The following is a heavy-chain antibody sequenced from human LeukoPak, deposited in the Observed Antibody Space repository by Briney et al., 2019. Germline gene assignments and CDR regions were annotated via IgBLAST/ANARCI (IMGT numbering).Heavy chain of an antibody. J-gene: IGHJ4*02. D-gene: IGHD6-13*01. V-gene: IGHV1-3*01. CDR2: INAGNGNT. Sequence: GASVKVSCKASGYTFTTYAIHWVRRAPGQRLEWMGWINAGNGNTKYSQKFQGRVTITRDTSASTAYMELSSLRSEDTAVYYCASRFGSSSWYTFDYWGQGTLVTVSS. CDR3: ASRFGSSSWYTFDY. CDR1: GYTFTTYA.